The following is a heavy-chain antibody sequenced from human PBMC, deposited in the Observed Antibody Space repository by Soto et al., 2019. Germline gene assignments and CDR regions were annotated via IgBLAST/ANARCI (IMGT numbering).Heavy chain of an antibody. Sequence: SVKVSCKASVGTFSSYTISWVRQAPGQGLEWMGRIIPILGIANYAQKFQGRVTITADKSTSTAYMELSSLRSEDTAVYYCARDLQGTPFDYWGQGTLVTVSS. J-gene: IGHJ4*02. V-gene: IGHV1-69*04. CDR2: IIPILGIA. CDR3: ARDLQGTPFDY. CDR1: VGTFSSYT. D-gene: IGHD4-4*01.